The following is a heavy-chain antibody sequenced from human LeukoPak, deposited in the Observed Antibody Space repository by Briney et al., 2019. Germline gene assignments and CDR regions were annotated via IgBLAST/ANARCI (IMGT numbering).Heavy chain of an antibody. D-gene: IGHD5-12*01. Sequence: PGGSLRLSCSASGFTFSSYAMHWVRQARGKGLEYVSSISSNGGSTYYADSVKGRFTISRDNSKNTLFLQMSSLRTEDTAVYYCASPYSGYDYNFDHWGQGTLVTVSS. CDR2: ISSNGGST. J-gene: IGHJ4*02. CDR1: GFTFSSYA. CDR3: ASPYSGYDYNFDH. V-gene: IGHV3-64D*06.